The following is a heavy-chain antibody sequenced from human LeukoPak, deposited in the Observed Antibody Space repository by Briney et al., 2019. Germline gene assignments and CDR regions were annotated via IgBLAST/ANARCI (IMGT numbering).Heavy chain of an antibody. CDR1: GFTFSSYA. CDR2: ISGSGGST. D-gene: IGHD3-22*01. V-gene: IGHV3-23*01. CDR3: AKGDYYDSSGSRDY. Sequence: TGGSLRLSCAASGFTFSSYAMSWVRQGPGKGLEWVSPISGSGGSTYYADSVKGRFTISRDNSKNTLYLQMNSLRAEDTTVYYCAKGDYYDSSGSRDYWGQGTLFTVSS. J-gene: IGHJ4*02.